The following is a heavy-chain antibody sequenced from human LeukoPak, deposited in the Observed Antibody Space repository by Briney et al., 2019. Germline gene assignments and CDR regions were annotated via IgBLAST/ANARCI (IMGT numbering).Heavy chain of an antibody. D-gene: IGHD3-10*01. Sequence: ASVKVSCKAYGYTFTDYYIHWVRQAPGQGLEWMGWIYPNTGGIEFAQRFQGRVTMTRDTSISTAYMELSGLRSDDTAVYYCARFDPPYYYGSGSYDAYWGQGRLVTVSS. CDR1: GYTFTDYY. CDR3: ARFDPPYYYGSGSYDAY. CDR2: IYPNTGGI. J-gene: IGHJ4*02. V-gene: IGHV1-2*02.